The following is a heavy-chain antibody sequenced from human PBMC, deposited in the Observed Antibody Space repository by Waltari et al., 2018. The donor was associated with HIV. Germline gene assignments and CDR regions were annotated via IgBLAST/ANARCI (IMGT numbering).Heavy chain of an antibody. CDR3: ARSPAENCDYVSGLYVNWFDP. CDR2: IHWNNVK. D-gene: IGHD3-3*01. CDR1: GFSLDSTGVG. Sequence: QITLKESGPTVVKSTQTLTLTCTFSGFSLDSTGVGVGWIRQPPGKALEWLALIHWNNVKYYNTSLSRRLSSTRDTSTDQVVLTMTNMDPVDTATYFCARSPAENCDYVSGLYVNWFDPWGQGTLVTVSS. J-gene: IGHJ5*02. V-gene: IGHV2-5*01.